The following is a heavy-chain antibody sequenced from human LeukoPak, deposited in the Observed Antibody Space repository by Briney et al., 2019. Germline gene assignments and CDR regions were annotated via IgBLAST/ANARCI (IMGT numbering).Heavy chain of an antibody. CDR1: GGSISSYY. CDR3: ARHIAARLASGYYYYMDV. Sequence: SETLSLTCTVSGGSISSYYWSWIRQPPGKGLEYIGDIYYRGSTNYNPSLKSRVTMSLEMSKNQFSLKLSSVTAADTAVHYCARHIAARLASGYYYYMDVWGKGTTVTVSS. D-gene: IGHD6-6*01. J-gene: IGHJ6*03. V-gene: IGHV4-59*01. CDR2: IYYRGST.